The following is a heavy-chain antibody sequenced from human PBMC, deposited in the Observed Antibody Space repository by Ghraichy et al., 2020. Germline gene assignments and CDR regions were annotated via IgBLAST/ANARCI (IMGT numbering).Heavy chain of an antibody. Sequence: SETLSLTCTVYGGSISSQSFYWGWIRQPPGKGLEWIGNIYYSGSPYYNPSLQSRVTLSVDTSKNQFSLKLTSVTAADTAVYYCARLDGQWQVDAFDIWGPGTMVTVSS. CDR1: GGSISSQSFY. CDR2: IYYSGSP. CDR3: ARLDGQWQVDAFDI. V-gene: IGHV4-39*07. D-gene: IGHD6-19*01. J-gene: IGHJ3*02.